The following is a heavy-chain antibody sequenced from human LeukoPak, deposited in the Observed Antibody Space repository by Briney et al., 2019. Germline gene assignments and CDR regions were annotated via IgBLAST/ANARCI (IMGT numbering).Heavy chain of an antibody. CDR2: ISGSGGST. V-gene: IGHV3-23*01. CDR3: AKDDRIQTRRYSYNY. CDR1: GFTFSSYA. Sequence: GGSLRLSCAASGFTFSSYALSWVRQAPGKGLEWVSTISGSGGSTSYADSVKGRFTISRDNSKNTLYLQMNSLRAEDTAVYYCAKDDRIQTRRYSYNYWGQGTLVTVSS. J-gene: IGHJ4*02. D-gene: IGHD5-18*01.